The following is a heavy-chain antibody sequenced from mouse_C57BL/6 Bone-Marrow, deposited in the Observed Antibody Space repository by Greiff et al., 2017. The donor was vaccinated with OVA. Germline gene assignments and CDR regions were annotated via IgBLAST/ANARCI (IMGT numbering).Heavy chain of an antibody. J-gene: IGHJ1*03. V-gene: IGHV1-50*01. Sequence: VQLQQPGAELVKPGASVKLSCKASGYTFTSYWMQWVKQRPGQGLEWIGEIDPSDSYTNYNQKFKGKATLTVDTSSSTAYMQISSLTSEDSAVYYCARESYGSSYPWYFDVWGTGTTVTVSS. CDR3: ARESYGSSYPWYFDV. D-gene: IGHD1-1*01. CDR1: GYTFTSYW. CDR2: IDPSDSYT.